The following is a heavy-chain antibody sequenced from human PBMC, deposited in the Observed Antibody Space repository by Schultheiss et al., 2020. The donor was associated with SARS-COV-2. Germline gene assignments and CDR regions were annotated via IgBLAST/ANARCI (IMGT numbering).Heavy chain of an antibody. J-gene: IGHJ6*02. V-gene: IGHV4-34*11. CDR2: IYYSGST. D-gene: IGHD2-8*01. CDR1: GGSFSGYY. Sequence: SETLSLTCAVYGGSFSGYYWSWIRQPPGKGLEWIGSIYYSGSTNYNPSLKSRVTISVDTSKNQFSLKLSSVTAADTAVYYCAREVYAPYYYYYAMDLWGQGTTVTVSS. CDR3: AREVYAPYYYYYAMDL.